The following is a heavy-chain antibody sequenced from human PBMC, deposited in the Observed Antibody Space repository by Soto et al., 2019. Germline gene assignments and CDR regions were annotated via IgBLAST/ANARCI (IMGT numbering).Heavy chain of an antibody. CDR1: GGTFSSYA. CDR2: INHSGST. J-gene: IGHJ4*02. V-gene: IGHV4-34*01. D-gene: IGHD5-12*01. CDR3: ARGRRNVDIVATTPPFDY. Sequence: QVQLVQSGAEVKKPGSSVKVSCKASGGTFSSYAISWVRQAPGQGLEWIGEINHSGSTNYNPSLKSRVTISVDTSKNQFSLKLSSVTAADTAVYYCARGRRNVDIVATTPPFDYWGQGTLVTVSS.